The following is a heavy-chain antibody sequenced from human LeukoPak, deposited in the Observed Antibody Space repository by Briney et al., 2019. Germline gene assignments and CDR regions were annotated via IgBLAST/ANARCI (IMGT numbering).Heavy chain of an antibody. D-gene: IGHD6-25*01. Sequence: GGSLRLSCAASGFTFTNYGMHRVRQAPGKGLEWVAVIWYDGSNQYYADSVKGRFTISRDNFKNTLYLQMNSLRAEDTAVYYCSANFDFWGQGTLVTVSS. CDR1: GFTFTNYG. V-gene: IGHV3-33*01. J-gene: IGHJ4*02. CDR2: IWYDGSNQ. CDR3: SANFDF.